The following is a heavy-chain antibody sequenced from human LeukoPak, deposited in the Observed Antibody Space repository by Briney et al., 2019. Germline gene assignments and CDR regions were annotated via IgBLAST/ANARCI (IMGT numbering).Heavy chain of an antibody. D-gene: IGHD6-19*01. Sequence: ASVKVSCKASGYTFIDDYIYWVRQAPGQGLEWMGWINPNSGGTKYAQKFQGRVTMTEDTSTDTAYMELSSLRSEDTAVYYCAQQRDIAVAGEFDYWGQGTLVTVSS. CDR1: GYTFIDDY. CDR2: INPNSGGT. CDR3: AQQRDIAVAGEFDY. J-gene: IGHJ4*02. V-gene: IGHV1-2*02.